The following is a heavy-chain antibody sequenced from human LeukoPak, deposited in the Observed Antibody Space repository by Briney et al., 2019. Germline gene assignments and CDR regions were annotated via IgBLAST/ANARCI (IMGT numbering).Heavy chain of an antibody. Sequence: GGSLRLSCAASGFTFSSYSMNWARQAPGKGLEWVSYISSSSSTIYYADSVRGRFTISRDNAKNSLYLQMNSLRAEDTAVYYCARDSPVTVLPYYYDSSGNEDYFDYWGQGTLVTVSS. CDR3: ARDSPVTVLPYYYDSSGNEDYFDY. CDR2: ISSSSSTI. V-gene: IGHV3-48*04. J-gene: IGHJ4*02. CDR1: GFTFSSYS. D-gene: IGHD3-22*01.